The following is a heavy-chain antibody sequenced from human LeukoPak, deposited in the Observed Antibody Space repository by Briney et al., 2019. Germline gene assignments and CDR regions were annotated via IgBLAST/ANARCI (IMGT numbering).Heavy chain of an antibody. CDR3: ASLGRLSGWGEYYFDY. CDR1: GGSISSSSYY. V-gene: IGHV4-39*01. J-gene: IGHJ4*02. D-gene: IGHD6-19*01. CDR2: IYYSGST. Sequence: SETLSLTCTVSGGSISSSSYYWGWIRQPPGKGLEWIGSIYYSGSTYYNPSLKSRVTISVDTSKNQFSLKLSSVTAADTAVYYCASLGRLSGWGEYYFDYWGQGTLVTVSS.